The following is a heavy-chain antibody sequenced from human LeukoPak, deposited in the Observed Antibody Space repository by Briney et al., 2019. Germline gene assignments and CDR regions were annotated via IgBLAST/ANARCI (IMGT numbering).Heavy chain of an antibody. CDR1: GYTFTSYD. D-gene: IGHD3-9*01. CDR3: ARGSNVRYYDILTGYRYYYYYGMDV. CDR2: MNPNSGNT. Sequence: ASVKVSCKASGYTFTSYDINWVRQATGQGLEWMGWMNPNSGNTGYAQKFRGRVTMTRNTSISTAYMELSSLRSEDTAVYYCARGSNVRYYDILTGYRYYYYYGMDVWGQGTTVTVSS. V-gene: IGHV1-8*01. J-gene: IGHJ6*02.